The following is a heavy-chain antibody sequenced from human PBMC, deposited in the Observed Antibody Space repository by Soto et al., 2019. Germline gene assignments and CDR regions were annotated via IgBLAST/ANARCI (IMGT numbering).Heavy chain of an antibody. Sequence: SETLSLTCTVSGGSISSYYWSWIRQPPGKGLEWIGYIYYSGSTNYNPSLKSRVTISVDTSKNQFSLKLSSVTAADTAVYYCARNYYGSGSYYNAYFDYWGQGTLVTVSS. V-gene: IGHV4-59*01. CDR3: ARNYYGSGSYYNAYFDY. D-gene: IGHD3-10*01. J-gene: IGHJ4*02. CDR1: GGSISSYY. CDR2: IYYSGST.